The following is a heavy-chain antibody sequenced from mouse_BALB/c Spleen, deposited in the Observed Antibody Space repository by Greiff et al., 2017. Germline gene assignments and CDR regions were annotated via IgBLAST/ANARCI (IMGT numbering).Heavy chain of an antibody. V-gene: IGHV1-82*01. D-gene: IGHD1-2*01. Sequence: VKLMESGPELVKPGASVKISCKASGYAFSSSWMNWVKQRPGQGLEWIGRIYPGDGDTNYNGKFKGKATLTADKSSSTAYMQLSSLTSVDSAVYFCARYGDITTATSFAYWGQGTLVTVSA. CDR1: GYAFSSSW. J-gene: IGHJ3*01. CDR2: IYPGDGDT. CDR3: ARYGDITTATSFAY.